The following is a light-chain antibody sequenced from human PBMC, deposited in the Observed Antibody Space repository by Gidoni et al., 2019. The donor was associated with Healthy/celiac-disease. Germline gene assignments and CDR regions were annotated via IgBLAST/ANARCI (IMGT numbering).Light chain of an antibody. V-gene: IGKV1-6*01. CDR3: LQDYIP. Sequence: AIHMTQSPSSLSASVGDRVTITCRASQGIRNDLGWYQQKPGKAPKLRIYAASSLQSGVPSRFSGSGSGTDFTLTISSLQPEDFATYYCLQDYIPFGQGTKVEIK. CDR1: QGIRND. J-gene: IGKJ1*01. CDR2: AAS.